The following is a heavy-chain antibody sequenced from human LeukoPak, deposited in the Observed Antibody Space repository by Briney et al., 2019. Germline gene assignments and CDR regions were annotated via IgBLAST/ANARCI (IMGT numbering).Heavy chain of an antibody. V-gene: IGHV3-49*03. CDR2: IRSKVYGGTP. Sequence: GGSLRLSCAASGFTFSDYYMSWIRQAPGKGLEWVGFIRSKVYGGTPEYAASVKGRFTISRDDSKGIAYLQMNSLKTEDTAVYYCTRDQTPYYWGQGTLVTVSS. J-gene: IGHJ4*02. CDR1: GFTFSDYY. CDR3: TRDQTPYY.